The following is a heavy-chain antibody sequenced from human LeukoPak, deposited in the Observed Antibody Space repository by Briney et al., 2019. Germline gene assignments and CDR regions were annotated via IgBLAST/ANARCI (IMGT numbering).Heavy chain of an antibody. V-gene: IGHV5-51*01. CDR2: IYPGDSDT. D-gene: IGHD3-10*01. Sequence: GESLKISCKGSGYSFTSYWIGRVRQMPGKGLEWMGIIYPGDSDTRYSPSFQGQVTISADKSISTAYLQWSSLKASDTAMYYCARPYYGSGSSLGWFDPWGQGTLVTVSS. CDR3: ARPYYGSGSSLGWFDP. J-gene: IGHJ5*02. CDR1: GYSFTSYW.